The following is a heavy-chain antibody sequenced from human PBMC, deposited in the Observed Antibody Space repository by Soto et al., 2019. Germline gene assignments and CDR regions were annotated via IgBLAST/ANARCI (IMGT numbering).Heavy chain of an antibody. D-gene: IGHD1-1*01. CDR3: ARGTGTTSYYYYGMDI. J-gene: IGHJ6*02. CDR1: GGSISSINW. Sequence: PSETLSLTCAVSGGSISSINWWSWVRQPPGKGLEWIGEIYHSGSTNYNPSLKSRVTISVDKSKNQFSLKLSSVTAADTAVYYCARGTGTTSYYYYGMDIWGQGTTVTVSS. CDR2: IYHSGST. V-gene: IGHV4-4*02.